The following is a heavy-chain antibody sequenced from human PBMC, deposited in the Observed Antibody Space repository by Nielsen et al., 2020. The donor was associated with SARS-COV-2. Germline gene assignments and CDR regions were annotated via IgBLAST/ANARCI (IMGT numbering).Heavy chain of an antibody. V-gene: IGHV3-74*01. CDR1: GFTFDDYG. J-gene: IGHJ6*02. Sequence: GGSLRLSCAASGFTFDDYGMHWVRQAPGKGLVWVSRINSDGSSTSYADSVKGRFTISRDNAKNTLYLQMNSLRAEDTAVYYCAREYHDFWRTVITYYYYYGMDVWGQGTTVTVSS. D-gene: IGHD3-3*01. CDR2: INSDGSST. CDR3: AREYHDFWRTVITYYYYYGMDV.